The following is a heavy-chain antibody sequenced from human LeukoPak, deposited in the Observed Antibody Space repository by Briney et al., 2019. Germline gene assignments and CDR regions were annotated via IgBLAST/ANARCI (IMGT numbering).Heavy chain of an antibody. CDR3: AKETRVGEVVAAIMIDY. CDR1: GLTLSSYG. D-gene: IGHD2-15*01. CDR2: ISSDGSKK. J-gene: IGHJ4*02. V-gene: IGHV3-30*18. Sequence: PGGSLRLSCAASGLTLSSYGIHWVRQAPGKGLEWVAVISSDGSKKYYADSVKGRFTISRDNSKNTLYLQMNSLRAEDTAVYYCAKETRVGEVVAAIMIDYWGQGTLVTVSS.